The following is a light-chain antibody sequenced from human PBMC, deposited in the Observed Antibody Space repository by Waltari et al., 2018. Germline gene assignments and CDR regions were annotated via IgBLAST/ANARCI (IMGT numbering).Light chain of an antibody. V-gene: IGLV1-51*01. J-gene: IGLJ3*02. CDR2: DNN. CDR3: GTWDTSLSAAKV. CDR1: RSNIGNNY. Sequence: QSVLTQPPSVSAAPGEKVTISCSGGRSNIGNNYVSWYKQVTGTAPKLLIYDNNKRPSVISDRFSGSKSGTSATLDITGLQTGDEADYYCGTWDTSLSAAKVFGGGTKLTVL.